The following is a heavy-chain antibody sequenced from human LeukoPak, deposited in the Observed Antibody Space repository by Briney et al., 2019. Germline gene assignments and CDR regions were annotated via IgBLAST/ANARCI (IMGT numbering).Heavy chain of an antibody. CDR2: IYTSGST. V-gene: IGHV4-4*07. Sequence: SETLSLTCTVSGGSISSYYWSWTRQPAGKGLEWIGRIYTSGSTNYNPSLKSRVTMSVDTSKNQFSLKLSSVTAADTAVYYCARDPGYCSGGSCFNWFDPWGQGTLVTVSS. D-gene: IGHD2-15*01. CDR3: ARDPGYCSGGSCFNWFDP. J-gene: IGHJ5*02. CDR1: GGSISSYY.